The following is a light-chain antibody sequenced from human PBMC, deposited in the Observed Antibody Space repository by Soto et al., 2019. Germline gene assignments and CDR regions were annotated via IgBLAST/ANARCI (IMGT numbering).Light chain of an antibody. CDR2: LNSDGSH. J-gene: IGLJ3*02. CDR1: SGHSRYA. V-gene: IGLV4-69*01. CDR3: QTWGTGIPWV. Sequence: QPVLTQSPSASASLGASVNLTCTLSSGHSRYAIAWHQQQPEKGPRYLMRLNSDGSHNKGDGIPDRFSGSTSGAERYLTISSLQSEDEADYYCQTWGTGIPWVFGGGTKVTVL.